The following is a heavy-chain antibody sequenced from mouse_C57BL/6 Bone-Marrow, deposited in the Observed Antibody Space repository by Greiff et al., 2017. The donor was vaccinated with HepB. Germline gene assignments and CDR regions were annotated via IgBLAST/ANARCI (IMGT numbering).Heavy chain of an antibody. CDR2: ISYSGST. CDR1: GYSITSDY. Sequence: DVKLQESGPGLAKPSQTLSLTCSVTGYSITSDYWNWIRKFPGNKLEYMGYISYSGSTYYNPSLKSRISITRDTSKNQYYLQLNSVTTEDTATYYCARSPYYGSSLFAYWGQGTLVTVSA. J-gene: IGHJ3*01. D-gene: IGHD1-1*01. CDR3: ARSPYYGSSLFAY. V-gene: IGHV3-8*01.